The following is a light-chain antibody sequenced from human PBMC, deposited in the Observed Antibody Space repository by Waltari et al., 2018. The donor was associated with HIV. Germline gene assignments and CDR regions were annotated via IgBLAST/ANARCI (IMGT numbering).Light chain of an antibody. CDR3: HQYNKWPRGT. V-gene: IGKV3-15*01. CDR2: GAS. Sequence: VMTQSQATLSVSPGGSATLSCRASQSVGSDFAWYQQKPGQAPRLLIYGASTRATGIPTRFSGSGSGTEFTLTISSLQSEDFAVYYCHQYNKWPRGTFGGGTKVEV. J-gene: IGKJ4*01. CDR1: QSVGSD.